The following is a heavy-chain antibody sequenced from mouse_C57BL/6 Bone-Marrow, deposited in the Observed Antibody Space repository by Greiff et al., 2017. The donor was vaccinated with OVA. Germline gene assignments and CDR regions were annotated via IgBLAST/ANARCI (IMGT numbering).Heavy chain of an antibody. CDR3: ARHGYSYAMDY. Sequence: EVKLVESGGGLVQPGGSLKLSCAASGFTFSDYYMYWVRQTPEKRLEWVAYISNGGGSTYYPDTVKGRFTISRDNAKNTLYLQMSRLKSEDTAMYDCARHGYSYAMDYWGQGTSVTVSS. CDR1: GFTFSDYY. J-gene: IGHJ4*01. V-gene: IGHV5-12*01. CDR2: ISNGGGST. D-gene: IGHD2-3*01.